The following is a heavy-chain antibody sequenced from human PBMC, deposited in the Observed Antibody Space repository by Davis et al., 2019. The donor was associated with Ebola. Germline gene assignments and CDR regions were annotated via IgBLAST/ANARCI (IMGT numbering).Heavy chain of an antibody. CDR2: ISWDGDST. CDR3: AKATSSWYDFDF. J-gene: IGHJ4*02. Sequence: GGSLRLSCAASGFTFDAYVMHWVRQAPGKGLEWVSLISWDGDSTYYADSVKGRFTISRDNSKNSLYLQMNSLRAEDTALYYCAKATSSWYDFDFWGQGTLVTVSS. CDR1: GFTFDAYV. V-gene: IGHV3-43D*03. D-gene: IGHD6-13*01.